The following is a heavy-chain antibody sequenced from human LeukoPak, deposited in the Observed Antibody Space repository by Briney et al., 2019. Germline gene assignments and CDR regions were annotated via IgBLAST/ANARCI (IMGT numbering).Heavy chain of an antibody. CDR2: ISGSSTNI. D-gene: IGHD6-13*01. Sequence: GGSLLLSCAASGFTFSTYSMNGVRPAPGKGLEGVSSISGSSTNIYYADSVKGRFTVSRDNAKHSLLLLMNSLRAEDTAVYYCARAGAAASGGSYFYYGMDVWGQGTTVTVSS. J-gene: IGHJ6*02. V-gene: IGHV3-21*01. CDR3: ARAGAAASGGSYFYYGMDV. CDR1: GFTFSTYS.